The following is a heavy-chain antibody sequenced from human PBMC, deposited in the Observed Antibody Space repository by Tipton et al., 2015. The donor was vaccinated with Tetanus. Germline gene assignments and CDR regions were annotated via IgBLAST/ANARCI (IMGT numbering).Heavy chain of an antibody. J-gene: IGHJ3*01. D-gene: IGHD3-16*01. CDR1: GGSISSYY. CDR3: ARWIGVIPVAGNDAFDV. Sequence: TLSLTCTVSGGSISSYYWSWIRQPPGKGLEWIGYIYYSGTTYYSPSLKSRVTISVDTSNNHFSLKLSSVTAADTATYYCARWIGVIPVAGNDAFDVWGPGAMVTVSS. CDR2: IYYSGTT. V-gene: IGHV4-59*08.